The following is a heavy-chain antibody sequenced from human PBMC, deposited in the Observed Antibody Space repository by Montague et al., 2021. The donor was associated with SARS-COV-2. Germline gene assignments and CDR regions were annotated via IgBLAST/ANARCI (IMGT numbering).Heavy chain of an antibody. D-gene: IGHD5-12*01. V-gene: IGHV4-34*01. CDR3: VGYQVLNFYYYYAMDV. Sequence: SETLSLTCAVSGGSFSGYNWNWTCQPPGTGQEWIGEINHSGSTNYNPSLESRVTMSVDTSKYQFSLTLRSATAADTGLDSCVGYQVLNFYYYYAMDVWGQGTTVTVSS. CDR2: INHSGST. CDR1: GGSFSGYN. J-gene: IGHJ6*02.